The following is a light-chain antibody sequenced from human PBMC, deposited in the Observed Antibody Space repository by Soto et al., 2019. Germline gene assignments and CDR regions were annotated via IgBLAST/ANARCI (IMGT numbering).Light chain of an antibody. V-gene: IGKV3-15*01. J-gene: IGKJ1*01. CDR3: QQYDSYSWT. CDR2: GAS. Sequence: EIVSTQSPATLSVAPGERATLSCRASQSVSSNLAWYQQKPGQAPRLLIYGASTRATGIPARFSGSGSGTEFTLTISSLQPDDFATYYCQQYDSYSWTFGQGTKVDI. CDR1: QSVSSN.